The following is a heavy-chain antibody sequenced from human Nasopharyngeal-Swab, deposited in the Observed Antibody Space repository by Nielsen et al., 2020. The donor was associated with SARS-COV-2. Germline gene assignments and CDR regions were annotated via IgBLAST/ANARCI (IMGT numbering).Heavy chain of an antibody. J-gene: IGHJ5*02. CDR1: GGSISSGSYY. Sequence: SETLSLTCTVPGGSISSGSYYWSWIRQPAGKGLEWMGRIYTSGSTNYNPSLKSRVTISVDTSKNQFSLKLSSVTAADTAVYYCARGSVVVPAARVYNWFDPWGQGTLVTVSS. CDR3: ARGSVVVPAARVYNWFDP. D-gene: IGHD2-2*01. CDR2: IYTSGST. V-gene: IGHV4-61*02.